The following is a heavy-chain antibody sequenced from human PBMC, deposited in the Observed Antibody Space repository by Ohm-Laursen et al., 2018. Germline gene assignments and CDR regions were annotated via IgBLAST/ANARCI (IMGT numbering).Heavy chain of an antibody. CDR2: IYKSGRT. Sequence: GTLSLTCTVSGGSISSYYWTWIRQPPGKGLEWIGYIYKSGRTNYNPSLKSRVTISVDTSKNQFSLKLSSVTAADTAFYYCARGGITGTTDAFDIWGQGTMVTVSS. J-gene: IGHJ3*02. CDR1: GGSISSYY. CDR3: ARGGITGTTDAFDI. D-gene: IGHD1-20*01. V-gene: IGHV4-59*01.